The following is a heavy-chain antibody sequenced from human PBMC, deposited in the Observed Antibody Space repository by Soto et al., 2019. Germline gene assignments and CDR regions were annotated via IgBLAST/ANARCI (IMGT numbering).Heavy chain of an antibody. D-gene: IGHD3-22*01. J-gene: IGHJ4*01. V-gene: IGHV4-59*01. Sequence: PSGPLCITGTVFGAAISGYYWSWIRRPPGNGLGWIAYIYYPGSTDYNPSLTSRVTLSADPSKNRFSLKLSSVTAADTAMYYCVGIDSSGSYLDSWGQGTSVIVSS. CDR2: IYYPGST. CDR3: VGIDSSGSYLDS. CDR1: GAAISGYY.